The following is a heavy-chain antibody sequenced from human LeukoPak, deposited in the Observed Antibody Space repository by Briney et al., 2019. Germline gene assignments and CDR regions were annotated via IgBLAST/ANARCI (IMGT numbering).Heavy chain of an antibody. Sequence: SETLSLTCAVYGGSFSGYYWSWIRQPPGKGLEWIGEINHSGSTNYNPSLKSRVTISVDTSKNQFSLKLSSVTAADTAVYYCARGLKSPSRRITMVRGVIGGAFDIWGQGTMVTVSS. J-gene: IGHJ3*02. CDR2: INHSGST. CDR1: GGSFSGYY. CDR3: ARGLKSPSRRITMVRGVIGGAFDI. V-gene: IGHV4-34*01. D-gene: IGHD3-10*01.